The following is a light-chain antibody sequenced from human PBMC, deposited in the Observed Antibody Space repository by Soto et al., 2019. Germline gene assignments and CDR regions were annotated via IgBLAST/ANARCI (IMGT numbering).Light chain of an antibody. Sequence: EIVLTQSPGTLSLSPGERATLSCRASQSVGSSYLAWYQQKPGQAPRLLIYGASSRATGIPDRFSGSGSGTDFTLTITRLEPEDFAVYYCQHYRTSFGGGTKVEIK. CDR2: GAS. V-gene: IGKV3-20*01. CDR1: QSVGSSY. CDR3: QHYRTS. J-gene: IGKJ4*01.